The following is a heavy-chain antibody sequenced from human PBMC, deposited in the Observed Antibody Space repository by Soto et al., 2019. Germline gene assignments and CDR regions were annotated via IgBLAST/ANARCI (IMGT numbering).Heavy chain of an antibody. Sequence: VAGGSISSYCWSWIRQPPGKGLEWIGYIYYSGSTNYNPSLKSRVTISVDTSKNQFSLKLSSVTAADTAVYYCARFNWYFDLWGRGTLVTVSS. CDR2: IYYSGST. CDR3: ARFNWYFDL. V-gene: IGHV4-59*08. CDR1: GGSISSYC. J-gene: IGHJ2*01.